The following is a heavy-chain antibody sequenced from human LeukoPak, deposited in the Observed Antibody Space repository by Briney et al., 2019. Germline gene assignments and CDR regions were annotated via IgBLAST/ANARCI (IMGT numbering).Heavy chain of an antibody. CDR1: GFTFSSYG. CDR2: ISYDGSNK. J-gene: IGHJ5*02. CDR3: ARDEEVTGFDP. D-gene: IGHD2-21*02. V-gene: IGHV3-30*03. Sequence: GGSLRLSCAASGFTFSSYGMHWVRQAPGKGLEWVTVISYDGSNKYYADSVKGRFTISRDNSKNTLYLQMNSLRAEDTAVYYCARDEEVTGFDPWGQGTLVTVSS.